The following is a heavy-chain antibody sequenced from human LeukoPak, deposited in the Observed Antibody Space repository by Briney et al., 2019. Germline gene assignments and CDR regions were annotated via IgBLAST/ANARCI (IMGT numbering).Heavy chain of an antibody. CDR3: ARGRPPPTGWFDP. CDR1: GYTFTMYY. Sequence: ASVKVSCKASGYTFTMYYIHWVRQAPGQGLEWMGMINPSDGATTYAQRFQGRVTMTRDMSTTTVYMDLRSLRSEDTAVYYCARGRPPPTGWFDPWGQGTLVTVSS. V-gene: IGHV1-46*01. CDR2: INPSDGAT. J-gene: IGHJ5*02.